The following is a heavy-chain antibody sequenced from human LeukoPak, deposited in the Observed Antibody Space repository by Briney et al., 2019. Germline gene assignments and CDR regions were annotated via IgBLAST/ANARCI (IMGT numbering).Heavy chain of an antibody. Sequence: GGSLRLSCAASGFTFSSYWMHWVRQAPGKGLEWVATIKQGGSEIYYVDSVKGRFTISRDNAKNSLYLQMNSLRAEGTAVYYCARAMDVWDKGTTVTVSS. CDR1: GFTFSSYW. CDR2: IKQGGSEI. J-gene: IGHJ6*03. CDR3: ARAMDV. V-gene: IGHV3-7*01.